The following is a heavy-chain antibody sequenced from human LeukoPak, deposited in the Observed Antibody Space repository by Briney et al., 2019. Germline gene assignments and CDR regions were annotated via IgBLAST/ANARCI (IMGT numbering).Heavy chain of an antibody. CDR1: GYTFTSYG. J-gene: IGHJ4*02. Sequence: ASVKVSCKASGYTFTSYGISWVRQASGQGLEWMGWISAYNGNANYAQKLQGRVTMTTDTSTSTAYMELRSLRSDDTAVYYCARDGRERWLQFRGDYWGQGTLVTVSS. V-gene: IGHV1-18*01. CDR3: ARDGRERWLQFRGDY. D-gene: IGHD5-24*01. CDR2: ISAYNGNA.